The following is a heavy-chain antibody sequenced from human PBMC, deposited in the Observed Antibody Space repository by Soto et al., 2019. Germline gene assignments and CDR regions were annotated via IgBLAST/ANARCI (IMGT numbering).Heavy chain of an antibody. Sequence: EVQLVESGGGLVKPGGSLRVSCAASGFTFSSYSMNWVRQAPGKGLEWVSSISSSSSYIYYADSVKGRFTISRDNAKNSLYLQMNSLRAEDTAVYYCARVAVATDAFDIWCQGTMVTVSS. CDR2: ISSSSSYI. V-gene: IGHV3-21*01. D-gene: IGHD6-19*01. CDR3: ARVAVATDAFDI. CDR1: GFTFSSYS. J-gene: IGHJ3*02.